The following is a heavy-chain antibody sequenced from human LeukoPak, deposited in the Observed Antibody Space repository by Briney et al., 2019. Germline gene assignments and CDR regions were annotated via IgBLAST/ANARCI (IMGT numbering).Heavy chain of an antibody. V-gene: IGHV1-18*01. CDR2: ISAYNGNT. J-gene: IGHJ3*02. D-gene: IGHD3-9*01. CDR3: ARERKSSYDTLSGYYKSDAFDI. CDR1: GYSLITYG. Sequence: EASVKVSCKAAGYSLITYGISWVRQAPGQGLEWMGWISAYNGNTNYAQKLQGRVTVTTDTSTNTAYMELRSLRSDDTAVYYCARERKSSYDTLSGYYKSDAFDIWGQGTMVTVSS.